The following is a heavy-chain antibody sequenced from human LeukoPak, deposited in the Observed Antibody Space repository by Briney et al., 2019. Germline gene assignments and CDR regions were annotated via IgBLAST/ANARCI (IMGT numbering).Heavy chain of an antibody. V-gene: IGHV3-23*01. CDR2: ISGSGGST. CDR1: GFTFSSYA. CDR3: AKEKGSYGDPFDY. Sequence: GGSQRLSCAASGFTFSSYAMSWVRQAPRKGLEWVSAISGSGGSTYYADSVKGRFTISRDNSKNTLYLQMNSLRAEDTAVYYCAKEKGSYGDPFDYWGQGALVTVSS. D-gene: IGHD4-17*01. J-gene: IGHJ4*02.